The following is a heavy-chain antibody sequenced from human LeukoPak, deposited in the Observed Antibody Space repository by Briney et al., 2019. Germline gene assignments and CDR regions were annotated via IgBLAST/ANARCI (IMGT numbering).Heavy chain of an antibody. CDR3: ARDRASENYYDSSGYLDY. V-gene: IGHV1-69*13. D-gene: IGHD3-22*01. CDR1: GGTFSSYA. Sequence: ASVKVSCKASGGTFSSYAISWVRQAPGQGLEWMGGIIPIFGTANCAQKFQGRVTITADESTSTAYMELSSLRSEDTAVYYCARDRASENYYDSSGYLDYWGQGTLVTVSS. CDR2: IIPIFGTA. J-gene: IGHJ4*02.